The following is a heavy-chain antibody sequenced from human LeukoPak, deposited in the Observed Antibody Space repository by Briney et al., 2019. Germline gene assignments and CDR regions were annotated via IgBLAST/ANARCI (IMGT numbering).Heavy chain of an antibody. D-gene: IGHD3-22*01. CDR1: GFTFSSYA. V-gene: IGHV3-23*01. CDR2: ISGSGGST. CDR3: AKDQGGRLIMIVVVILDY. J-gene: IGHJ4*02. Sequence: GGSLRLSCAASGFTFSSYAMSWVRQAQGKGLEWVSAISGSGGSTYYADSVKGRFTISRDNSKNTLYLQMNSLRAEDTAVYYCAKDQGGRLIMIVVVILDYWGQGTLVTVSS.